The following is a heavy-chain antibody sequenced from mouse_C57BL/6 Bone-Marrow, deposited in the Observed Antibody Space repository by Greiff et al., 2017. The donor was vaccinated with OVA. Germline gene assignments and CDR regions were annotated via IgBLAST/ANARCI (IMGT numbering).Heavy chain of an antibody. CDR1: GFTFSSYA. CDR2: ISSGGDYI. J-gene: IGHJ3*01. D-gene: IGHD2-12*01. V-gene: IGHV5-9-1*02. CDR3: TRDRRVLYLFAY. Sequence: EVKLMESGEGLVKPGGSLKLSCAASGFTFSSYAMSWVRQTPEKRLEWVAYISSGGDYIYYADTVKGRFTISRDNARNTLYLQMSSLKSEDTAMYYCTRDRRVLYLFAYWGQGTLVTVSA.